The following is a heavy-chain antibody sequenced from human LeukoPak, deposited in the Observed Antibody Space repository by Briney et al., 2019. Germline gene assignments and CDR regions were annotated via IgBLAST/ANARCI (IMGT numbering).Heavy chain of an antibody. CDR2: IYYSGST. CDR1: GGSISSSSYY. Sequence: ASETLSLTCTVSGGSISSSSYYWGWIRQPPGKGLEWIGSIYYSGSTYYNPSLKSRVTISVDTSKNQFSLKLSSVTAADTAVYYCARDSTSGWYPGLWGQGTLVTVSS. D-gene: IGHD6-19*01. J-gene: IGHJ4*02. CDR3: ARDSTSGWYPGL. V-gene: IGHV4-39*07.